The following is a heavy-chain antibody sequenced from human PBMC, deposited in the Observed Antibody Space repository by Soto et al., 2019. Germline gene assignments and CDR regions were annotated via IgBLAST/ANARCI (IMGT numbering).Heavy chain of an antibody. D-gene: IGHD3-3*01. CDR2: ISPNTGST. J-gene: IGHJ6*02. V-gene: IGHV1-2*02. CDR3: ARASQMVIKPYYYGMDI. CDR1: GYSFNRYY. Sequence: ASVKVSCKASGYSFNRYYIHWVRQAPGPGLEWLGWISPNTGSTTYAQKFRGRVTMTRDTSLSTAYMELSSLTSDDTGVYYCARASQMVIKPYYYGMDIWGQGTTVTVSS.